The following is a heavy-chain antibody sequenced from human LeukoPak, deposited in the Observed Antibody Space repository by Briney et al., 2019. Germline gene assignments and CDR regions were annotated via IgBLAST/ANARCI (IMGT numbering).Heavy chain of an antibody. CDR1: GFRFSSYG. J-gene: IGHJ4*02. V-gene: IGHV3-30*02. Sequence: PGGSLRLSCAASGFRFSSYGMHWVRQAPGKGLEWVAYIRYDGINEYYADSVKGRFTISRDLSKNTLFLQINSLRPEDTAVYYCAKNAGATRQYYFDYWGQGTLVTVSS. D-gene: IGHD1-26*01. CDR2: IRYDGINE. CDR3: AKNAGATRQYYFDY.